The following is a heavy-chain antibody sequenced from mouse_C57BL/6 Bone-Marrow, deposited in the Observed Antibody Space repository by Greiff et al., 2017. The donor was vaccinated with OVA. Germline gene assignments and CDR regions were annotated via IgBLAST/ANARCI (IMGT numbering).Heavy chain of an antibody. CDR1: GYTFTSYW. Sequence: QVQLKQPGAELVKPGASVKLSCKASGYTFTSYWMHWVKQRPGQGLEWIGMIHPNSGSTNYNEKFKGKATLTVDKSSSTAYMQLSSLTSEDSAVYYCARTRLRFYAMDYWGQGTSVTVSS. CDR2: IHPNSGST. V-gene: IGHV1-64*01. CDR3: ARTRLRFYAMDY. D-gene: IGHD1-1*01. J-gene: IGHJ4*01.